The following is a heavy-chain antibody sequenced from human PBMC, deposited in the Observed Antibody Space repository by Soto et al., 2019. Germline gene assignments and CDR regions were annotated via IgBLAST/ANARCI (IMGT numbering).Heavy chain of an antibody. V-gene: IGHV3-33*01. CDR3: ARDGSGPQVRYFDL. J-gene: IGHJ2*01. D-gene: IGHD3-3*01. CDR2: IWYDGSKK. Sequence: GGSLRLSCAASGFIFRSYGMHWVRQAPGKGLEWVAMIWYDGSKKYYADSVKGRFTISRDNSKNALFLEVNTLRADDTAVYYCARDGSGPQVRYFDLWGRGTLVTVSS. CDR1: GFIFRSYG.